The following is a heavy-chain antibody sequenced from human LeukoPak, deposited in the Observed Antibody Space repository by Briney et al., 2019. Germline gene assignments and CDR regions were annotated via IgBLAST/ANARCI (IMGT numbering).Heavy chain of an antibody. D-gene: IGHD6-6*01. CDR3: ARGGSTSSSSHFHH. V-gene: IGHV3-48*03. CDR2: ITGSGVTI. CDR1: GFTFSNFE. J-gene: IGHJ1*01. Sequence: GGSLRLSCAASGFTFSNFEMNWVRQAPGKGLEWVSSITGSGVTIYYADSVKGRFTIFRDNAKNLLYLQMNSLRAEDTAVYYCARGGSTSSSSHFHHWGQGTLVTVSS.